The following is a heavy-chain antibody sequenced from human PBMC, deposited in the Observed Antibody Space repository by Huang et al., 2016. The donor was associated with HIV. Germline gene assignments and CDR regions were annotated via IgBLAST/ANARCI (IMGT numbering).Heavy chain of an antibody. V-gene: IGHV4-34*01. J-gene: IGHJ2*01. Sequence: QVELQQWGAGLLKPSETLSLTCAVYGGSFSGYYWTWIRQPPGNGLEWIGAINHSGRTINNPSINSRVTISVDTSKNQFSLKLNSVTAADTAVYYCARATWEGYFDFWGRGTLVTVSS. D-gene: IGHD1-26*01. CDR3: ARATWEGYFDF. CDR1: GGSFSGYY. CDR2: INHSGRT.